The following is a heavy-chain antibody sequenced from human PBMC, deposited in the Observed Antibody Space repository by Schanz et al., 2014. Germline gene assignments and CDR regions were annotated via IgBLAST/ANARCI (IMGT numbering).Heavy chain of an antibody. V-gene: IGHV1-18*01. Sequence: QVQLVQSGAEVKKPGSSMKVSCKASGGTFSSDTFSWVRQAPGQGLEWLGWINGYNGHTLYAQKFQGRVTMTTDTSTSTAYMELRSLRSDDTAVYYCARGGYSSGWYDRDIAHFDYWGQGTLVTVSS. D-gene: IGHD6-19*01. CDR3: ARGGYSSGWYDRDIAHFDY. J-gene: IGHJ4*02. CDR1: GGTFSSDT. CDR2: INGYNGHT.